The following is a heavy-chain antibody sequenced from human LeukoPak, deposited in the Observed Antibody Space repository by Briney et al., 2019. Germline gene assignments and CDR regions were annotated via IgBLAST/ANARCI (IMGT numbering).Heavy chain of an antibody. D-gene: IGHD6-19*01. CDR2: ISGSGGST. J-gene: IGHJ4*02. V-gene: IGHV3-23*01. CDR3: AKVTGRIAVAGKGQPFYFDY. CDR1: GFTFSSYD. Sequence: PGGSLRLSCAASGFTFSSYDMHWVRQAPGKGLEWVSAISGSGGSTYYADSVKGRFTISRDNSKNTLYLQMNSLRAEDTAVYYCAKVTGRIAVAGKGQPFYFDYWGQGTLVTVSS.